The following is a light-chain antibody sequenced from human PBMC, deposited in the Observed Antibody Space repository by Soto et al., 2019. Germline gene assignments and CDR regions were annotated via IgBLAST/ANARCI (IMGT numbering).Light chain of an antibody. J-gene: IGLJ2*01. CDR1: SSDIGAYNF. V-gene: IGLV2-14*03. CDR2: DVN. Sequence: QSALTQPASVSGSPGQSITSSCTGTSSDIGAYNFVSWYQQHPGKAPKLMLYDVNIRPSGVSNRFSGSKSGNTASLTISGLQAEDEADYYCTSWTTSTTMIFGGGTKDTVL. CDR3: TSWTTSTTMI.